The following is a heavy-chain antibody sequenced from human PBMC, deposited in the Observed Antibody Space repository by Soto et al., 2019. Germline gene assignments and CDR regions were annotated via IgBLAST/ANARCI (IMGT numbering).Heavy chain of an antibody. CDR2: VYYGGTA. J-gene: IGHJ4*02. V-gene: IGHV4-30-2*01. Sequence: SETLSLTCSVSGASLSSGGYSWSWFRRPPGKALEWIAYVYYGGTASYNPSLKSRVTISVDSSKNQFSLTGKSVTDADTAAYLCARGNPQLRGVFDLWGRGTQVTVSS. CDR3: ARGNPQLRGVFDL. CDR1: GASLSSGGYS. D-gene: IGHD3-10*01.